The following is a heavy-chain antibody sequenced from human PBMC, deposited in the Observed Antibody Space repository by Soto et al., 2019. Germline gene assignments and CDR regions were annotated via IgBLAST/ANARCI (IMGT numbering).Heavy chain of an antibody. J-gene: IGHJ6*02. CDR2: IDPSDSYT. V-gene: IGHV5-10-1*01. CDR1: GYSFTSYW. Sequence: GEPMKVSCKVSGYSFTSYWISWVRKMPGKGLEWMGRIDPSDSYTNYSPSFQGHVTISADKSISTAYLQWSSLKASDTTMYYCASGSSSSSSMDVWGQGTTVTVSS. D-gene: IGHD6-6*01. CDR3: ASGSSSSSSMDV.